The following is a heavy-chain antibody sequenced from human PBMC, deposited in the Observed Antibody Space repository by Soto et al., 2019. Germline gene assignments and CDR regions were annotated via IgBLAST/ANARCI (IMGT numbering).Heavy chain of an antibody. CDR1: GFTFSSYG. D-gene: IGHD5-18*01. Sequence: PGGSLRLSCAASGFTFSSYGMHWVRQAPGKGLEWVAVIWYDGSNKYYADSVKGRFTISRDNSKNTLYLQMNSLRAEDTAVYYCARDFHYSYVEVHGMDVWGQGTTVTVSS. V-gene: IGHV3-33*01. CDR2: IWYDGSNK. J-gene: IGHJ6*02. CDR3: ARDFHYSYVEVHGMDV.